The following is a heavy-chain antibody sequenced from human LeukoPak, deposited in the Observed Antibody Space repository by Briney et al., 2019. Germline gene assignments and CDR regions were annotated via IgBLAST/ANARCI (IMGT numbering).Heavy chain of an antibody. CDR2: IGTAGDT. Sequence: PGGSLRLSCAASGFTFSRYDMHWVRQATGKGQEWVSGIGTAGDTYYAGSVKGRFTISRENAKNSLYLQMNSLTAGDTAVYYCAGAGSETQWRAFDFWGRGALVTVFS. D-gene: IGHD6-19*01. J-gene: IGHJ4*02. CDR3: AGAGSETQWRAFDF. CDR1: GFTFSRYD. V-gene: IGHV3-13*01.